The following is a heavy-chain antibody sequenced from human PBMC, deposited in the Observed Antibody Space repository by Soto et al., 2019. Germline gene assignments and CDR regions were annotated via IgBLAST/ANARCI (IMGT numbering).Heavy chain of an antibody. CDR2: IIPMLGVR. CDR1: GGTFSTYS. CDR3: TIGSWSGEVFDI. V-gene: IGHV1-69*02. D-gene: IGHD2-21*01. J-gene: IGHJ3*02. Sequence: QVQLVQSGAEVKKPGSSVKVSCKDSGGTFSTYSMFWVRQAPGQGLEWMGRIIPMLGVRNYAQRFQDRVTIIADKSTATVHMELSSLRSEDTAQYYCTIGSWSGEVFDIWGQGTMVTVSS.